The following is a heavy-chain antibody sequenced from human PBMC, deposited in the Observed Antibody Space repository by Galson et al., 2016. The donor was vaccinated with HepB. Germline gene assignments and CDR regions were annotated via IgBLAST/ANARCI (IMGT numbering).Heavy chain of an antibody. J-gene: IGHJ4*02. CDR3: VKETFGFLDC. CDR1: GFIFSSHT. V-gene: IGHV3-64D*09. D-gene: IGHD3-3*01. CDR2: IAANGGGA. Sequence: SLRLSCAASGFIFSSHTMHWVRQAPGKGLDLVSTIAANGGGAYSADSVKGRFTISRDNSKNTLYLQLSSLRAEDTAVYYCVKETFGFLDCWGQGTLVTVSS.